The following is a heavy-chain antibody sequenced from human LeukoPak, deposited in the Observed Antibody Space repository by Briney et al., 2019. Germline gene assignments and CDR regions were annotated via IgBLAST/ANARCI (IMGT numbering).Heavy chain of an antibody. D-gene: IGHD3-22*01. Sequence: ASVKVSCKASGGTFSSYAISWVRQAPGQGLEWMGGIIPIFGTANYAQKFQGRVTITADESTSTAYMELSSLRSEDTAVYYCARATYYYDSSGYYYGGVLDYWGQGTLVTVSS. CDR1: GGTFSSYA. J-gene: IGHJ4*02. V-gene: IGHV1-69*13. CDR2: IIPIFGTA. CDR3: ARATYYYDSSGYYYGGVLDY.